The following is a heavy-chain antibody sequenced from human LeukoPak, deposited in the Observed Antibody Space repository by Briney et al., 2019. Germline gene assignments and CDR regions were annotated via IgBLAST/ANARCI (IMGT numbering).Heavy chain of an antibody. CDR2: ISSSSSYI. CDR3: ARNGEVTMIVVADAFDI. CDR1: GFTFSSYA. Sequence: AGGSLRLSCAASGFTFSSYAMSWVRQAPGKGLEWVSSISSSSSYIYYADSVKGRFTISRDNAKNSLYLQMNSLRAEDTAVYYCARNGEVTMIVVADAFDIWGQGTMVTVSS. J-gene: IGHJ3*02. D-gene: IGHD3-22*01. V-gene: IGHV3-21*01.